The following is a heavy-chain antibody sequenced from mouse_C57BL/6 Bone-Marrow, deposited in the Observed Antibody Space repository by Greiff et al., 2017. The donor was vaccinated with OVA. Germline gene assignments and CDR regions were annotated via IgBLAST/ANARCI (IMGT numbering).Heavy chain of an antibody. D-gene: IGHD2-4*01. CDR3: ASLDYDWFAY. V-gene: IGHV5-12*01. J-gene: IGHJ3*01. Sequence: EVQRVESGGGLVQPGGSLKLSCAASGFTFSDYYMYWVRQTPEKRLEWVAYISNGGGSTYYPDTVKGRFTISRDNAKNTLYLQMSRLKSEDTAMYYCASLDYDWFAYWGQGTLVTVSA. CDR2: ISNGGGST. CDR1: GFTFSDYY.